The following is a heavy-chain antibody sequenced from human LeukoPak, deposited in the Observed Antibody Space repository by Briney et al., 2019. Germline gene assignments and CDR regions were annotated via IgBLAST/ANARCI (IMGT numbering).Heavy chain of an antibody. J-gene: IGHJ4*02. D-gene: IGHD3-22*01. Sequence: GGSLRLSCAASGFTFSSYWMSWVRQAPGKGLEWVANIKQDGSEKYYVDSVKGRFTFSRDNAKNSLYLQMNSLRAEDTAVYYCARESLRYYDSSGYLDYWGQGTLVTVSS. CDR2: IKQDGSEK. V-gene: IGHV3-7*01. CDR1: GFTFSSYW. CDR3: ARESLRYYDSSGYLDY.